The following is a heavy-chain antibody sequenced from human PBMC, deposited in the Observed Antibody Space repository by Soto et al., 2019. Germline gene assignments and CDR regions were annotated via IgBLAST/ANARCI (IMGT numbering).Heavy chain of an antibody. Sequence: EVQLVASGGGLVQPGRSLRLSCAASGFTFDDYAMHWVRQAPGKGLEWVSGISWNSGSIGYADSVKGRFTISRDNAKNSLYLQMNSLRAEDTALYYCAKGKYSSSWGFFDYWGQGTLVTVSS. V-gene: IGHV3-9*01. J-gene: IGHJ4*02. D-gene: IGHD6-13*01. CDR1: GFTFDDYA. CDR3: AKGKYSSSWGFFDY. CDR2: ISWNSGSI.